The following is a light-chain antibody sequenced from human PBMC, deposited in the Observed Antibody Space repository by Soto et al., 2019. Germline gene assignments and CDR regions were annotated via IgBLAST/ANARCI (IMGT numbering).Light chain of an antibody. Sequence: EIVLTQSPGTLSLSPGEKNNLSCRASQSISSSYLAWYQQKPGQAPRLLVYGASSRATGIPDRFSGSGSGTDFTLTISRLEPEDFALYYCQQYSSTFWTLGQGTKV. J-gene: IGKJ1*01. V-gene: IGKV3-20*01. CDR2: GAS. CDR3: QQYSSTFWT. CDR1: QSISSSY.